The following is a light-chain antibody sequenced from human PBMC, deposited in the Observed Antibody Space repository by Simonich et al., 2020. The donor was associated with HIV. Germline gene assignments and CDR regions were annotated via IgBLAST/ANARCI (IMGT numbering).Light chain of an antibody. V-gene: IGKV1-5*03. J-gene: IGKJ2*01. CDR2: KAS. CDR1: QSISSW. Sequence: DIQMTQSPSTLSASVGDRVTITCRASQSISSWLAWYQQKPGKAPKLLYYKASSLGSGVPSRFSGSGSGTEFTLTISSLQPDDFATYYCQQYNSYPYTFGQGTKLEIK. CDR3: QQYNSYPYT.